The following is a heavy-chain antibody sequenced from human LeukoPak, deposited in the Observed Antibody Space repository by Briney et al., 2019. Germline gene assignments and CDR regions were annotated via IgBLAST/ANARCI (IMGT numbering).Heavy chain of an antibody. J-gene: IGHJ5*02. CDR2: ISYDGSNK. D-gene: IGHD4-17*01. V-gene: IGHV3-30-3*01. CDR1: GFTFRSYA. Sequence: GGPLRLSCAASGFTFRSYAMHWVRQAPGKGLEWVAVISYDGSNKYYADSVKGRFTISRDNSKNTLYLQMNSLRAEDTAVYYCARGGDYGDTVNWFDPWGQGTLVTVSS. CDR3: ARGGDYGDTVNWFDP.